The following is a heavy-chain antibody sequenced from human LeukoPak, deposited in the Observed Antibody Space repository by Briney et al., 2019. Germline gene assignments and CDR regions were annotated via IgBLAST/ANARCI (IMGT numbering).Heavy chain of an antibody. J-gene: IGHJ4*02. CDR3: AREPAYTYYDSAGGPFDY. CDR2: ISVNGGTT. V-gene: IGHV3-23*01. Sequence: GGSLRLSCAASGFTFSSYAMTWVRRAPGKGLEWVSSISVNGGTTYYADSVKGRFTISRDSSKNTLYLQMNSLRAEDTAVFYCAREPAYTYYDSAGGPFDYWGQGTLVTVSS. CDR1: GFTFSSYA. D-gene: IGHD3-22*01.